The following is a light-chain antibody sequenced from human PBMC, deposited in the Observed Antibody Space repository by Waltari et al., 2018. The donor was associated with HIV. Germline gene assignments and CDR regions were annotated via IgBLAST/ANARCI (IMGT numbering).Light chain of an antibody. J-gene: IGKJ4*01. V-gene: IGKV4-1*01. CDR3: QQYLGLPLT. CDR1: QSLLYSSNNKNH. CDR2: WAS. Sequence: IAMNQSPDSLAVSLGERATINCKSSQSLLYSSNNKNHLAWYQQKPGQPPKLLVYWASTRESGVPDRFSGSGSGTDFTLTIRSLQAEDVAIYYCQQYLGLPLTFGGGTRVAIK.